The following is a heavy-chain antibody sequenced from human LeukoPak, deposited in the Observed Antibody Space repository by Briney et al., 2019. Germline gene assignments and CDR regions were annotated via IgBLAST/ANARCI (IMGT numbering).Heavy chain of an antibody. D-gene: IGHD6-19*01. CDR3: AKDVEYSSGWYYFGY. V-gene: IGHV3-23*01. CDR1: GFTFGSYA. J-gene: IGHJ4*02. Sequence: PGGSLRLSCAASGFTFGSYAMSWVRQAPGKGLEWVSAFSGSGGSTYYADSVKGRFTISRDNSKNTLYLQMNSLRAEDTAVYYCAKDVEYSSGWYYFGYWGQGTLVTVSS. CDR2: FSGSGGST.